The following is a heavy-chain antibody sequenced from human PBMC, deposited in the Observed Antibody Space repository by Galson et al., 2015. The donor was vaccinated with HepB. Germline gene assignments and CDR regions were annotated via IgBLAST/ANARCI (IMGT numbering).Heavy chain of an antibody. CDR3: ARRHSGSYYRSAFDI. CDR1: GGSISSSSYY. Sequence: LSLTCTVSGGSISSSSYYWGWIRQPPGKGLEWIGSIYYSGSTYYNPSLKSRVTISVDTSKNQFSLKLSSVTAADTAVYYCARRHSGSYYRSAFDIWGQGTMVTVSS. D-gene: IGHD1-26*01. J-gene: IGHJ3*02. V-gene: IGHV4-39*01. CDR2: IYYSGST.